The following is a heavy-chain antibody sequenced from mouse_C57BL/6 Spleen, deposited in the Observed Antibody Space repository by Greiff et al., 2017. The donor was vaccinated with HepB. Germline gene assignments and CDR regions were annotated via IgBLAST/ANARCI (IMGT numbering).Heavy chain of an antibody. J-gene: IGHJ1*03. D-gene: IGHD1-1*01. CDR2: IRSKSNNYAT. Sequence: EVHLVESGGGLVQPKGSLKLSCAASGFSFNTYAMNWVRQAPGKGLEWVARIRSKSNNYATYYADSVKDRFTIYRDDSESMLYLQMNNLKTEDTDMYYCVREFFYPFYYGSSYGYFDVWGTGTTVTVSS. V-gene: IGHV10-1*01. CDR3: VREFFYPFYYGSSYGYFDV. CDR1: GFSFNTYA.